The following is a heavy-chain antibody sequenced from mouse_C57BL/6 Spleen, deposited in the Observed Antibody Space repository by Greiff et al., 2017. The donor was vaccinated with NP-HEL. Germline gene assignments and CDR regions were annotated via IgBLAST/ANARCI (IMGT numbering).Heavy chain of an antibody. CDR2: ISSGSSTI. D-gene: IGHD4-1*01. V-gene: IGHV5-17*01. J-gene: IGHJ3*01. CDR3: ARAPGGTGPWFAY. Sequence: EVHLVESGGGLVKPGGSLKLSCAASGFTFSDYGMHWVRQAPEKGLEWVAYISSGSSTIYYADTVKGRFTISRDNAKNTLFLQMTSLRSEDTARYYCARAPGGTGPWFAYWGQGTLGTVSA. CDR1: GFTFSDYG.